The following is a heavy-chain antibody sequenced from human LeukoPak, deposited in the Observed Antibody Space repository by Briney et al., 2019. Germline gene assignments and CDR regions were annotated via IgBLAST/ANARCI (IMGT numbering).Heavy chain of an antibody. CDR2: ISSDGSDT. J-gene: IGHJ4*02. D-gene: IGHD6-19*01. V-gene: IGHV3-74*01. Sequence: GGSLRLSCAASGLSINNYWVHWVRHAPGKGLVWVSGISSDGSDTRYADSVKGRFTISRDNAKNTLYLQMNSLRVEDTAVYFCARDFYLAGTNSWGQGTLVTVSS. CDR1: GLSINNYW. CDR3: ARDFYLAGTNS.